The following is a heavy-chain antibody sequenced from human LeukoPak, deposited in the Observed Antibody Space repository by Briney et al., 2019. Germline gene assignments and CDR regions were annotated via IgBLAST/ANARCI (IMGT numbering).Heavy chain of an antibody. V-gene: IGHV5-51*01. CDR2: IYPGDSDP. CDR3: ARGVLGATGAYFDF. J-gene: IGHJ4*02. D-gene: IGHD1-26*01. Sequence: NAGESLKISCKGSGYTFTSYWITWVRQMPGKGLEWMGIIYPGDSDPRYSPSFQGQVTISDDKSINTAYLQWSSLKASDTAIYYCARGVLGATGAYFDFWGQGTLVTVSS. CDR1: GYTFTSYW.